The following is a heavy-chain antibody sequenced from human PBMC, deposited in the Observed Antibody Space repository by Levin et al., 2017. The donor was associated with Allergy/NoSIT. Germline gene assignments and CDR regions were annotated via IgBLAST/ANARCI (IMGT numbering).Heavy chain of an antibody. CDR2: ISGTGNYI. V-gene: IGHV3-21*01. CDR3: ARGAIPFIATTGPDRYWYFDL. Sequence: GGSLRLSCAASGFTFSSNYMNWVRQAPGKGLEWVSSISGTGNYIYYADSVKGRFTVSRDNANNSVYLQMSSLRAEDTAVFYCARGAIPFIATTGPDRYWYFDLWGRGTLVTVSS. D-gene: IGHD6-13*01. J-gene: IGHJ2*01. CDR1: GFTFSSNY.